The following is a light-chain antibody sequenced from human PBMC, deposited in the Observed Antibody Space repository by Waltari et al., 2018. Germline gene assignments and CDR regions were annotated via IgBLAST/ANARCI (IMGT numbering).Light chain of an antibody. V-gene: IGLV7-46*01. CDR3: LLFYSGRRGV. CDR1: TGTVTSGHY. J-gene: IGLJ1*01. Sequence: QAVVTQEPSLTVSPGGTVTLTCGSSTGTVTSGHYPYWFQQKPGQAPRTRIYDTTNKHSRTPARFSASLLGGNAALTLSGAQPEDEAEYYCLLFYSGRRGVFGTGTKVTVL. CDR2: DTT.